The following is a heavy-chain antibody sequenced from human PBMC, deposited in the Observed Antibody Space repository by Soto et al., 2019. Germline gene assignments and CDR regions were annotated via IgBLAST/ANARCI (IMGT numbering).Heavy chain of an antibody. V-gene: IGHV4-34*01. D-gene: IGHD2-15*01. CDR1: GGSFSGFF. CDR3: ARAAVAAGGPFDK. Sequence: SETLSLTCAVSGGSFSGFFWGWIRQPPGKGLEWIGEVNHGGSTNYNPSLKSRVTISSDTSKNHFSLTLRSVTAADTAVYYCARAAVAAGGPFDKWGQGALVTVS. J-gene: IGHJ4*02. CDR2: VNHGGST.